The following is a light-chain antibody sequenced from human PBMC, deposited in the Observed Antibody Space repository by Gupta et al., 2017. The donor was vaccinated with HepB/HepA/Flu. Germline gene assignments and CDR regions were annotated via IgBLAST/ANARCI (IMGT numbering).Light chain of an antibody. CDR1: PNFLLSDGNTF. Sequence: DAVLTQAPLPLPVTLGQSASIPCRSRPNFLLSDGNTFLHWFQQRPGQAPRRLIYRVSNRDSGVPDRFSGSGSGTDFTLKISSVEADDIGVYYCVQCKPWPISFGSGTKVEIK. J-gene: IGKJ4*01. V-gene: IGKV2-30*02. CDR3: VQCKPWPIS. CDR2: RVS.